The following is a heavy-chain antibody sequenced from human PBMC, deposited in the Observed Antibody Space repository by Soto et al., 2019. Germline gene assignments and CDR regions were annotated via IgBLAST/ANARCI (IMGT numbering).Heavy chain of an antibody. CDR2: IWYDGSNK. CDR1: GFTFSSYG. D-gene: IGHD2-2*02. V-gene: IGHV3-33*01. Sequence: GGSLRLSCAASGFTFSSYGMHWVRQAPGKGLEWVAVIWYDGSNKYYADSVKGRFTISRDNSKNTLYLQMNSLRAEDTDVYYCARDIVVVPAAILSDDYYMDVWGKGTTVTVSS. CDR3: ARDIVVVPAAILSDDYYMDV. J-gene: IGHJ6*03.